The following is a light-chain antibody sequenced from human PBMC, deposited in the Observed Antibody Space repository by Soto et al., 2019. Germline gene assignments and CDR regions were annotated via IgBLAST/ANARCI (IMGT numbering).Light chain of an antibody. CDR3: QQYDSWPPLFT. Sequence: ERIMTQSPATLSVSPGERATLSCRASQSVSSNLAWYRQRPGQAPRLLIYGTSTRATGIPDRFSGSGSGTEFTLTISSLQSEDFAVYYCQQYDSWPPLFTFGPGTKVDLK. CDR1: QSVSSN. J-gene: IGKJ3*01. CDR2: GTS. V-gene: IGKV3-15*01.